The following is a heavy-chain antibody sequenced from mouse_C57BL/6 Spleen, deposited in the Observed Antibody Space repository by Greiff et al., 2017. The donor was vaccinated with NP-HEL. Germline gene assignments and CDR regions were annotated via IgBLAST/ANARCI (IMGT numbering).Heavy chain of an antibody. Sequence: EVQLVESGGGLVQPGGSMKLSCVASGFTFSNYWMNWVRQSPEKGLEWVAQIRLKSDNYATHYAESVKGRFTISRDDSKSSVYLQMNNLRAEDTGIYYCTSIYYGNYVAWFAYWGQRTLVTVSA. CDR1: GFTFSNYW. J-gene: IGHJ3*01. CDR3: TSIYYGNYVAWFAY. CDR2: IRLKSDNYAT. D-gene: IGHD2-1*01. V-gene: IGHV6-3*01.